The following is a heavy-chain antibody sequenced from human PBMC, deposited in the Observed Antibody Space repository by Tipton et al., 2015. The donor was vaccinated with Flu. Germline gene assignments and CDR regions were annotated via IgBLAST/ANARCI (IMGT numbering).Heavy chain of an antibody. CDR1: GGFFSGYY. J-gene: IGHJ5*02. CDR2: INHSGTT. CDR3: ARRSGTWNNAGFDP. V-gene: IGHV4-34*01. D-gene: IGHD1/OR15-1a*01. Sequence: TLSLTCAVYGGFFSGYYWSWIRQPPGEGLEWIGEINHSGTTHYKPSLKSRLTISVDASKNQFSLRLNSVTAADTAVYYCARRSGTWNNAGFDPWGQGTLVTVS.